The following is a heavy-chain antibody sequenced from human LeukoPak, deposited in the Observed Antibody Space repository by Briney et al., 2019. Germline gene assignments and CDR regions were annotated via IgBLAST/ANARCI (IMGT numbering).Heavy chain of an antibody. V-gene: IGHV4-34*01. Sequence: SETLSLTCAVYGGSFSGYYWSWIRQPPGKGLEWIGEINHSGSTNYNPSLKSRVTISVDTSKNQFSLKLSSVTAADTAVYYCARRSLPRRRDGYNVRFDPWGQGTLVTVSS. J-gene: IGHJ5*02. D-gene: IGHD5-24*01. CDR2: INHSGST. CDR3: ARRSLPRRRDGYNVRFDP. CDR1: GGSFSGYY.